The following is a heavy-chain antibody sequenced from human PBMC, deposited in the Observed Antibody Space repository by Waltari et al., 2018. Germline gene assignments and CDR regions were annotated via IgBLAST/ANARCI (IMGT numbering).Heavy chain of an antibody. CDR3: ARHRGGYDFRRVFPFAFDI. CDR1: GGSISSYY. CDR2: IYYRGAP. Sequence: QVQLQESGPGLVKPSETLSLTCTVSGGSISSYYWSWIRQPPGKGLEWIGYIYYRGAPNHNPSLKSRVTISVDTSKNQFSLKLSSVTAADTAVYYCARHRGGYDFRRVFPFAFDIWGQGTMVTVSS. J-gene: IGHJ3*02. V-gene: IGHV4-59*08. D-gene: IGHD5-12*01.